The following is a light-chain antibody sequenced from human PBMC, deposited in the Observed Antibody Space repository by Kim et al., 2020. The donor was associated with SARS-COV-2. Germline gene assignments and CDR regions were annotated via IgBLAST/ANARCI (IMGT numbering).Light chain of an antibody. J-gene: IGLJ2*01. CDR1: SHRSYY. CDR3: NSRDSNNNVL. CDR2: GKN. Sequence: SSELTQDPAVSVALGQTVRITCQGDSHRSYYATWYQQKPGQAPILVIYGKNNRPSGIPDRFSGSSSGNTASLTITGTQAGDEADYYCNSRDSNNNVLFGG. V-gene: IGLV3-19*01.